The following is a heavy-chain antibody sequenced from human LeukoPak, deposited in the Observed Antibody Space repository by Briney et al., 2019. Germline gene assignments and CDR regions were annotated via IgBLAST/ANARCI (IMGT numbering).Heavy chain of an antibody. Sequence: GGSLRLSCVASGFTFSAYSMTWVRQAPGKGLDWVSSISVSGGGTYYADSVRGRFTISRDNSKNTLYLHMNSLRAEDTAVYYCAKSRYSSSWYYFDYWGQGTLVTVSS. CDR1: GFTFSAYS. D-gene: IGHD6-13*01. J-gene: IGHJ4*02. V-gene: IGHV3-23*01. CDR2: ISVSGGGT. CDR3: AKSRYSSSWYYFDY.